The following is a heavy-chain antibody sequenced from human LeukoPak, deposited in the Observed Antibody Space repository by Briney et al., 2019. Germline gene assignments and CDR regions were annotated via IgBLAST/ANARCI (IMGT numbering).Heavy chain of an antibody. D-gene: IGHD5-12*01. CDR1: GYTFTGSY. J-gene: IGHJ4*02. CDR2: INPNSGGT. CDR3: AYSAYDGVDY. V-gene: IGHV1-2*02. Sequence: VSVKVSCKASGYTFTGSYIHWVRQAPGQGLEWMGWINPNSGGTNYAQKFQGRVTMTRDTSISTAYVELSRLTSDDTAVYYCAYSAYDGVDYWGQGSLVTVSS.